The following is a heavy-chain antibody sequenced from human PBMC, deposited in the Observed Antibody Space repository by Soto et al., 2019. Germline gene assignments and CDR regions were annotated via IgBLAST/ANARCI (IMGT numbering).Heavy chain of an antibody. CDR1: GGTFSSYA. V-gene: IGHV1-69*12. D-gene: IGHD3-22*01. CDR3: AGHSSGVPGYYYGMDV. Sequence: QVQLVQSGAEVKKPGSSVKVSCKASGGTFSSYAISWVRQAPGQGLEWMGGIIPIFDTADYAQKFQGRVTTTADESTNTAYMELSSLGSEDTAVYYCAGHSSGVPGYYYGMDVWGQGTKVTVSS. CDR2: IIPIFDTA. J-gene: IGHJ6*02.